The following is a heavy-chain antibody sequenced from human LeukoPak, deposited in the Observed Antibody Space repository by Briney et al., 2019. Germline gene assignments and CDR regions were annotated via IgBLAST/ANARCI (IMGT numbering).Heavy chain of an antibody. D-gene: IGHD3-9*01. Sequence: NPGGSLRLSCAASGFTFSDYYMSWIRPAPGKGLEWVSYISSSVSTIYYSDSEKGRFTISRDNAKNSLYLQMNSLRAEDTAVYYCARYQVYYDILTGYYNDQYYFDYWGQGTLVTVSS. CDR3: ARYQVYYDILTGYYNDQYYFDY. J-gene: IGHJ4*02. CDR2: ISSSVSTI. CDR1: GFTFSDYY. V-gene: IGHV3-11*01.